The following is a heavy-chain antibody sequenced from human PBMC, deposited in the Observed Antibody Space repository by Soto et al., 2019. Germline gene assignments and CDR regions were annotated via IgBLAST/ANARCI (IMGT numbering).Heavy chain of an antibody. J-gene: IGHJ4*02. CDR1: GFTFSSYA. CDR3: AREDYVPIIDY. Sequence: GGSLRLSCAASGFTFSSYAMSWVRQAPGKGLEWVSVISGSGDSTYYADSVRGRFTISRDNSKNTLYLQMNSLRAEDTAVYYCAREDYVPIIDYWGQGTLVTVSS. V-gene: IGHV3-23*01. CDR2: ISGSGDST. D-gene: IGHD4-17*01.